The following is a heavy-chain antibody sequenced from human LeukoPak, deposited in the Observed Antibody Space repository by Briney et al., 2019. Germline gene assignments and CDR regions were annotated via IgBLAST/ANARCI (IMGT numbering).Heavy chain of an antibody. V-gene: IGHV4-59*01. CDR1: GGSLSSYY. D-gene: IGHD5-18*01. J-gene: IGHJ3*02. CDR2: IYYSGST. CDR3: ARVFRYSYGDAFDI. Sequence: SETLSLTCTVSGGSLSSYYWSGIRQPPGKGLEWIGYIYYSGSTNYNPSLKSRVTISVDTSKNQFSRKLSSVTAADTAVYYCARVFRYSYGDAFDIWGQGTMVTVSS.